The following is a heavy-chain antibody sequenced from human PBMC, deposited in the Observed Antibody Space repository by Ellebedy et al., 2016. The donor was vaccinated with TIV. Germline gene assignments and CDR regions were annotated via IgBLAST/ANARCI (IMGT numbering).Heavy chain of an antibody. CDR1: AFTFSRYT. V-gene: IGHV3-21*01. Sequence: PGGSLRLSCAASAFTFSRYTMNWIRQAPGKGLEWVSSISGTSSHIYYADSVEGRLTISRDNAENALYLQMNSLRGEDTAVYYCARSRHGNDFDYWGQGTLVTVSS. CDR2: ISGTSSHI. CDR3: ARSRHGNDFDY. J-gene: IGHJ4*02.